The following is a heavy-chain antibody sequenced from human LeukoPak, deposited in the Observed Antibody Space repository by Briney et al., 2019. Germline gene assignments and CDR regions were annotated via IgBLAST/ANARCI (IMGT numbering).Heavy chain of an antibody. J-gene: IGHJ4*02. D-gene: IGHD1-26*01. CDR3: ARREEGACLDY. Sequence: WTRQPPGKGLEWIGSIYYSGNTYYNPSLKGRVTISVDTSKNQFSLKLNSVTATDTAVYYCARREEGACLDYWGQGTLVTVSS. V-gene: IGHV4-39*01. CDR2: IYYSGNT.